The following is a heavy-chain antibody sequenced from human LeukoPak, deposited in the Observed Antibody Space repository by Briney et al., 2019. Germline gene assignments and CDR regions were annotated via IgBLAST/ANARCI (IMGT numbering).Heavy chain of an antibody. J-gene: IGHJ4*02. Sequence: GGSLRLSCAASGFTFSNAWMSWVRQAPGKGLEWVGRIESKTDAGTTDYAAPVKGRFTISRDDSKNTLYLQMNSLKTEDTAVYYCTTARYRFYDYWGQGTLVTVSS. CDR2: IESKTDAGTT. D-gene: IGHD1-26*01. V-gene: IGHV3-15*04. CDR1: GFTFSNAW. CDR3: TTARYRFYDY.